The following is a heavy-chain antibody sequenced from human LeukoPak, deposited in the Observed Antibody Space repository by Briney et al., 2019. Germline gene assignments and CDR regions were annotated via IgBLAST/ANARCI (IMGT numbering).Heavy chain of an antibody. CDR3: VKDSSWMGEYYFDY. V-gene: IGHV3-21*06. J-gene: IGHJ4*02. CDR2: ISSSSSYI. Sequence: GGSLRLSCAASGFTFSSYSMNWVRQAPGKGLEWVSSISSSSSYIYYADSVKGRFTISRDNSKNTLYLQMNSLRADDTAVYYCVKDSSWMGEYYFDYWGQGTLVTVSS. D-gene: IGHD3-16*01. CDR1: GFTFSSYS.